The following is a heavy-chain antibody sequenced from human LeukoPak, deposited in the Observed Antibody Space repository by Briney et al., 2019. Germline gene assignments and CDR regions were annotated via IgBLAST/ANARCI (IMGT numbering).Heavy chain of an antibody. CDR1: GYTFTGYY. CDR3: ARAPSWYYYMDV. CDR2: INPNSGGT. Sequence: GASVKVSCKASGYTFTGYYMHWVRQAPGQGREWMGWINPNSGGTNYAQKFQGRVTMTRDTSISTAYMELSRLRSDDTAVYYCARAPSWYYYMDVWGKGTTVTVS. V-gene: IGHV1-2*02. J-gene: IGHJ6*03.